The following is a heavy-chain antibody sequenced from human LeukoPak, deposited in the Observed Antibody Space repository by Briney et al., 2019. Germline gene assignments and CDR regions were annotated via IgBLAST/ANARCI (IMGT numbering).Heavy chain of an antibody. CDR1: GFTFTAYS. J-gene: IGHJ4*02. CDR2: ISTSSDNM. D-gene: IGHD3-22*01. Sequence: GGSLRLSCAASGFTFTAYSMTWVRQAPGKGLEWVSSISTSSDNMSYADSVKGRFTISRDNAKNSLYLQMNSLRAEDTSVYYCARRYYDRSGYYFDYWGQGTLVTVSS. V-gene: IGHV3-21*01. CDR3: ARRYYDRSGYYFDY.